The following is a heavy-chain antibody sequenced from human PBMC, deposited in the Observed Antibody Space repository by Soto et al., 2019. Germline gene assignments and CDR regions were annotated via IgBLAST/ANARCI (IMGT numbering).Heavy chain of an antibody. Sequence: VKVSCKASGYTFTSYAMHWVRQAPGQRLEWMGWINAYNGNTKYAQKFQGRVTITRDTSASTAYMELRSLRSEDTAVYYCAREKGDTVIDYWGQGTLVTVS. V-gene: IGHV1-3*01. D-gene: IGHD5-18*01. J-gene: IGHJ4*02. CDR2: INAYNGNT. CDR1: GYTFTSYA. CDR3: AREKGDTVIDY.